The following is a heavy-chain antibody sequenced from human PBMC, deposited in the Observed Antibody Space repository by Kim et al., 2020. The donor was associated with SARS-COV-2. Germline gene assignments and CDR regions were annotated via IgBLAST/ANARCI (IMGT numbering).Heavy chain of an antibody. J-gene: IGHJ4*02. Sequence: ASVKVSCKASGYTFSSYTMNWMRQAPGQGLEWMGWINTNTGNPTYAQGFTGQFVFSLDTSVSTAYLQISSLKAEDTAVYYCARDRPTDSSGYYWPGSFDYWGQGTLVTVSS. CDR1: GYTFSSYT. CDR2: INTNTGNP. V-gene: IGHV7-4-1*02. D-gene: IGHD3-22*01. CDR3: ARDRPTDSSGYYWPGSFDY.